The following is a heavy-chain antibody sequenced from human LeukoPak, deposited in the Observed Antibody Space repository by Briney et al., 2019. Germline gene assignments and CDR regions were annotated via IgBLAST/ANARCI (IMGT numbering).Heavy chain of an antibody. V-gene: IGHV3-30-3*01. J-gene: IGHJ4*02. Sequence: GRSLRLSCAASGFTFSSYAMHWVRQAPGKGLEWVAVISYDGSNKYYADSVKGRFTISRDNSKNTLYLQMNSLRAEDTAVYYCARDRIAVAGTGPFDYWGQGTLVTVSS. CDR3: ARDRIAVAGTGPFDY. CDR1: GFTFSSYA. CDR2: ISYDGSNK. D-gene: IGHD6-19*01.